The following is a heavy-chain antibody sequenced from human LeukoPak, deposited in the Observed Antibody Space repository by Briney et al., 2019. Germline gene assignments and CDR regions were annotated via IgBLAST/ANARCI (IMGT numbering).Heavy chain of an antibody. Sequence: SETLSLTCAVSGYSISSGYYWGWIRQPPGKGLEWIGSIYHSGSTNYNPSLKSRVTISIDTSKNQFSLKLSSLTAADTAIYYCARGIESYGDYGYWGQGILVTVSS. CDR3: ARGIESYGDYGY. CDR2: IYHSGST. D-gene: IGHD4-17*01. CDR1: GYSISSGYY. V-gene: IGHV4-38-2*01. J-gene: IGHJ4*02.